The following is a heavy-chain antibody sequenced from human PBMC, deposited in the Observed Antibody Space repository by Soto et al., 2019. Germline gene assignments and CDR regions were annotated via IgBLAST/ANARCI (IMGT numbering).Heavy chain of an antibody. CDR1: GFTFGDYA. CDR3: TRDGREGYCSSTSCAGHY. J-gene: IGHJ4*02. D-gene: IGHD2-2*01. Sequence: PGGSLRLSXTASGFTFGDYAMSWVRQAPGKGLEWVGFIKSKAYGGTTEYAASVEGRFTISRDDSKRIAYLQMNSLKTEDTAVYYCTRDGREGYCSSTSCAGHYWGQGTLVTVSS. CDR2: IKSKAYGGTT. V-gene: IGHV3-49*04.